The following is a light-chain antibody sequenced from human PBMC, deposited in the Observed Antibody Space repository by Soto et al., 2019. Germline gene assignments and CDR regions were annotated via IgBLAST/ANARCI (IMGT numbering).Light chain of an antibody. Sequence: QSLLTQPPSVSAAAGQKGTISCSGSSSNIGKNYVSWYQQLPGTAPKLLIYDTNKRPSGIPHRFSGSKSGTSATLGITGLQSGDEAEYYCGTWDSSLSEVVGSGTKGTVL. CDR2: DTN. J-gene: IGLJ1*01. CDR1: SSNIGKNY. CDR3: GTWDSSLSEV. V-gene: IGLV1-51*01.